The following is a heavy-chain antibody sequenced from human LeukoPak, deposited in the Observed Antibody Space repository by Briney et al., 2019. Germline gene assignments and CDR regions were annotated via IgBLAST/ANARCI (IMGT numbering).Heavy chain of an antibody. Sequence: SQTLSLTCTVSGGSISSSAYYWSWIRQPAGKGLEWIGRIYTSGSTNYNPSLKGRVTMSVDTSKNQFSLKLSSVTAADTAVYYCARDMRSGVPDYYYYYMDVWGKGTTVTVSS. CDR1: GGSISSSAYY. J-gene: IGHJ6*03. V-gene: IGHV4-61*02. D-gene: IGHD2-2*01. CDR3: ARDMRSGVPDYYYYYMDV. CDR2: IYTSGST.